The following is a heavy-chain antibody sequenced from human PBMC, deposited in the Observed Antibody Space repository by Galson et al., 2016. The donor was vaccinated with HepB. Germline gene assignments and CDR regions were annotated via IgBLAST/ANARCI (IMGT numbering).Heavy chain of an antibody. V-gene: IGHV3-30*04. D-gene: IGHD3-22*01. Sequence: SLRLSCAASGFTFSSYAMHWVRQAPGKGLGWVAVISYDGSNKYYADAVKGRFTSSRDNAKNTLYLQMNSLRDEDTAVYYCARDRHYYDSSGYYPWGYYYYGMDVWGQGTTVTVSS. J-gene: IGHJ6*02. CDR3: ARDRHYYDSSGYYPWGYYYYGMDV. CDR2: ISYDGSNK. CDR1: GFTFSSYA.